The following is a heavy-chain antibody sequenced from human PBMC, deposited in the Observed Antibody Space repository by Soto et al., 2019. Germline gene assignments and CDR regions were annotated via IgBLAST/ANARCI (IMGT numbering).Heavy chain of an antibody. CDR3: ARRGPGTYFDY. CDR2: ISGSGDST. V-gene: IGHV3-23*01. D-gene: IGHD6-13*01. J-gene: IGHJ4*02. Sequence: EVQLLDSGRGLVQPGGSLRLSCAASGFTFSSYAMNWVRQAPGKGLEWVSVISGSGDSTYYADSVKARFTISRDNSKNTLYLQMNSLRTEDTAVYYCARRGPGTYFDYWGQGTLVTVSS. CDR1: GFTFSSYA.